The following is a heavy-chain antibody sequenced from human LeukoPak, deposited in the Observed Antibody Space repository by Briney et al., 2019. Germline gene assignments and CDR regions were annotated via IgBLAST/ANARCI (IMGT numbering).Heavy chain of an antibody. D-gene: IGHD1-26*01. Sequence: SETLSLTCTVSGGSISSYYWSWIRQPPGKGLEWIGYISYSGSTSYNPSLKSRVSISVDTAKNQFSLKLNSVTAADTAVYFCARHGSGTYDYWGQGTLVTVSS. CDR3: ARHGSGTYDY. CDR2: ISYSGST. V-gene: IGHV4-59*08. J-gene: IGHJ4*02. CDR1: GGSISSYY.